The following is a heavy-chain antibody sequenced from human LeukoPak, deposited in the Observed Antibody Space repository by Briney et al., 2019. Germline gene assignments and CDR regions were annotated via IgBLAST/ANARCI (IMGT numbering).Heavy chain of an antibody. V-gene: IGHV4-59*01. Sequence: SETLSLTCTVSGGSISSYYWSWLRQPPGKGLEWFGYIYYSGSTNYNPSLKSRVTKSVATSKNQFSLKLSSVTAADTAVYYCARGRVPAAMDGYYYYYMDVWGKGTTVTVSS. D-gene: IGHD2-2*01. CDR1: GGSISSYY. CDR2: IYYSGST. J-gene: IGHJ6*03. CDR3: ARGRVPAAMDGYYYYYMDV.